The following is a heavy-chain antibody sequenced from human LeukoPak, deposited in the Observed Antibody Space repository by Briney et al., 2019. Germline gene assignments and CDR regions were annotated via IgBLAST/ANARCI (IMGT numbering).Heavy chain of an antibody. CDR3: ARGAYYMDV. CDR1: GFTFSSCE. CDR2: ISSSGSTI. Sequence: GGSLRLSCAASGFTFSSCEMNWVRQAPGKGLEWVSYISSSGSTIYYADSVKGRFTISRDNAKNSLYLQMNSLRAEDTAVYYCARGAYYMDVWGKGTTVTVSS. J-gene: IGHJ6*03. V-gene: IGHV3-48*03.